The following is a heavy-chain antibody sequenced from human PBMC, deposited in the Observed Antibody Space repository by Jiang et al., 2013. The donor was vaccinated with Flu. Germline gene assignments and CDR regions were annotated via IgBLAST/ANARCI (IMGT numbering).Heavy chain of an antibody. D-gene: IGHD6-19*01. Sequence: GSGLVKPSETLSLTCTVSGGSISSYYWSWIRQPPGKGLEWIGYIYYSGSTNYNPSLKSRVTISVDTSKNQFSLKLSSATAADTAVYYCASISAVAGGFDYWGQGTLVTVSS. V-gene: IGHV4-59*01. CDR3: ASISAVAGGFDY. CDR1: GGSISSYY. CDR2: IYYSGST. J-gene: IGHJ4*02.